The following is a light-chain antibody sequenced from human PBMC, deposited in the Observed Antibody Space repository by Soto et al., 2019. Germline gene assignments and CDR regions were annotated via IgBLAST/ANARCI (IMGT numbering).Light chain of an antibody. CDR3: QQRSNWPPIT. Sequence: EIVLTQSPATLSSSPGERATLSCRASQSVTKYLAWYQQKPGQAPRLLIYDASARATGIPARFSGSGAGTDFTLTISSLEPEDFAVYYCQQRSNWPPITFGQGTRLEIK. CDR2: DAS. J-gene: IGKJ5*01. V-gene: IGKV3-11*01. CDR1: QSVTKY.